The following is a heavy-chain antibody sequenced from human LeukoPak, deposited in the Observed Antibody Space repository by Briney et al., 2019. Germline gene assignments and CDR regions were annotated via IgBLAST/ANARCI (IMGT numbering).Heavy chain of an antibody. J-gene: IGHJ6*02. V-gene: IGHV3-64D*06. CDR2: ISSNGGST. Sequence: GGSLRLSCSASGFTFSSYAMHWVRQAPGKGLEYVSAISSNGGSTYYADSVKGRFTISRDNSKNTLYLQMSSVRAEDTAVYYCVKFVDIVATLYYYGMDVWGQGTTVTVSS. CDR3: VKFVDIVATLYYYGMDV. CDR1: GFTFSSYA. D-gene: IGHD5-12*01.